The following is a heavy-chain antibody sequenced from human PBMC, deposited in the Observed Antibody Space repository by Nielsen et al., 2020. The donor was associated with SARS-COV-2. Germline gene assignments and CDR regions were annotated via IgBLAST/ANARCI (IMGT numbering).Heavy chain of an antibody. CDR2: ISSSSSYI. Sequence: GGSLRLSCAASGFTFSSYSMNWVRQAPGKGLEWVSSISSSSSYIYYADSVKGRFTISRDNAKNSLYLQMNSLRAEDTAVYYCAREAGGYCTNGVCSTMSGMDVWGQGTTVTVSS. J-gene: IGHJ6*02. V-gene: IGHV3-21*01. CDR3: AREAGGYCTNGVCSTMSGMDV. CDR1: GFTFSSYS. D-gene: IGHD2-8*01.